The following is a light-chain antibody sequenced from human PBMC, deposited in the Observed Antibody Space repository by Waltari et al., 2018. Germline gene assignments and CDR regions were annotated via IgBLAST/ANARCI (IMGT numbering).Light chain of an antibody. CDR1: QDISTW. CDR3: QQAYTFPWT. V-gene: IGKV1-12*01. Sequence: DIQMTQSPSSVSASVGDRVTITCRASQDISTWVAWYQRKAGKAPTVLIFGASSLRGGVPSRFSGSGSGTDCTLTSSSLQPEDFATYYCQQAYTFPWTFGQGTKVEVK. CDR2: GAS. J-gene: IGKJ1*01.